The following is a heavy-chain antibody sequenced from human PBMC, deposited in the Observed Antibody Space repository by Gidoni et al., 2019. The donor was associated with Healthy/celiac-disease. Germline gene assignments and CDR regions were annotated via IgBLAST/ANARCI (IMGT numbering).Heavy chain of an antibody. CDR1: GFTFDDYA. V-gene: IGHV3-9*01. D-gene: IGHD3-10*01. CDR3: AKDAMTQSGLGYYYGMDV. CDR2: ISWNSGSI. Sequence: EVQLVESGGGLVQPGRSLRLSCAASGFTFDDYAMHWVRQAPGKGLEWVSGISWNSGSIGYADSVKGRFTISRDNAKNSLYLQMNSLRAEDTALYYCAKDAMTQSGLGYYYGMDVWGQGTTVTVSS. J-gene: IGHJ6*02.